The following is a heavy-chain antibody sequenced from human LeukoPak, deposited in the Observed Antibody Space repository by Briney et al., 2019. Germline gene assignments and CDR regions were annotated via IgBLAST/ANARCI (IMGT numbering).Heavy chain of an antibody. CDR2: ISTDASST. CDR3: TGHHQAYSRTY. CDR1: GFTFSSYW. D-gene: IGHD6-13*01. J-gene: IGHJ4*02. Sequence: GGSLRLSCAASGFTFSSYWMHWVRQAPGKGLVWLSRISTDASSTTYADSVKGRFTISRDNAKDTLYLQMNSLRAEDTAVYYCTGHHQAYSRTYWGQGTLVTVSS. V-gene: IGHV3-74*01.